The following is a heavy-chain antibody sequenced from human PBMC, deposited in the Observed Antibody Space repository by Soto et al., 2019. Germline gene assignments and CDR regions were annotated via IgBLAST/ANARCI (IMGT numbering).Heavy chain of an antibody. Sequence: QVQLVESGGGVVQPGRSLRLSCAASGFTFSSYGMHWVRQAPGKGLEWVAVIWYDGSNKYYADSVKGRFTISRDNSKNTLYLQMNSLRAQDTAVYYCARDLYSRGWYGLDYWGQGTLVHVSS. CDR3: ARDLYSRGWYGLDY. D-gene: IGHD6-19*01. CDR2: IWYDGSNK. V-gene: IGHV3-33*01. CDR1: GFTFSSYG. J-gene: IGHJ4*02.